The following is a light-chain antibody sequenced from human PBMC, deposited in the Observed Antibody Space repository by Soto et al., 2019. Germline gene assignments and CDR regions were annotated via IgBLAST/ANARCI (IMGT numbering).Light chain of an antibody. V-gene: IGKV3-20*01. CDR1: QSVSSSF. CDR3: QQLDDSPFT. J-gene: IGKJ3*01. CDR2: GAS. Sequence: EIVLTQSPDTLSLSPGERVTLSCRASQSVSSSFLAWYQQKPGQAPRLLIYGASSRATGIPDRFSGSGSGTDFTLTITRLEPEDFAVYYCQQLDDSPFTLGPGTKVDIK.